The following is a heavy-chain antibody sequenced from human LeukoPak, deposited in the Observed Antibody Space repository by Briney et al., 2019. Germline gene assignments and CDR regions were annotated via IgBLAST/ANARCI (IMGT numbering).Heavy chain of an antibody. CDR1: GFTFSSYA. D-gene: IGHD3-22*01. J-gene: IGHJ6*02. CDR2: ISYDGSNK. Sequence: GGSLRLSCAASGFTFSSYAMHWVRQAPGKGLEWVAVISYDGSNKYYADSVKGRFTVSRDNSKSTLYLQMTSLRAEDTAVYFCAKVRFDSSGYYYTYYYYGMDVWGQGTTVTVSS. V-gene: IGHV3-30-3*01. CDR3: AKVRFDSSGYYYTYYYYGMDV.